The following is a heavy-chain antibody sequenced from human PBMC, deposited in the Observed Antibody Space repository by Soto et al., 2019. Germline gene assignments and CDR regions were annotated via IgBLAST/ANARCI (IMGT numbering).Heavy chain of an antibody. D-gene: IGHD3-16*01. V-gene: IGHV4-59*01. CDR1: GGSFHNFY. CDR3: ARGVEYYATSGYFSFDS. CDR2: VHYSGST. J-gene: IGHJ4*02. Sequence: SETLSLTCSLSGGSFHNFYWLWIRQPPGKGLEWVGHVHYSGSTNYSPSLNSRATISLDTSKSQLSLKLRSVTAADTAMYFCARGVEYYATSGYFSFDSWGQAIQATAS.